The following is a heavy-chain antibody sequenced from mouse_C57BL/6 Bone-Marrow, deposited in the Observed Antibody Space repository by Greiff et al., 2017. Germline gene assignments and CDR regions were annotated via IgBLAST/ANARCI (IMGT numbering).Heavy chain of an antibody. V-gene: IGHV1-61*01. CDR3: SRWDGITSS. CDR2: IYPSDSET. Sequence: VQLQQPGAELVRPGSSVKLSCKASGYTFTSYWMDWVKQRPGQGLEWIGNIYPSDSETHYNQKFKNKATLTVDKSSSTAYMQLSSLTSEDSAVYYGSRWDGITSSGGQGTTLTVSS. D-gene: IGHD1-1*01. J-gene: IGHJ2*01. CDR1: GYTFTSYW.